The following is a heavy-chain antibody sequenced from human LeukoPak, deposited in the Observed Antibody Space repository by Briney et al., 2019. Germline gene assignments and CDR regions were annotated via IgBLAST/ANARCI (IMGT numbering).Heavy chain of an antibody. V-gene: IGHV3-21*01. CDR3: ARETSEQWLADDAFDI. Sequence: GGSLRLSCAASGFTFSSYSKNWVRQAPGKGLEWVSSISSSSSYIYYADSVKGRFTISRDNAKNSLYLQMNSLRAEDTAVYYCARETSEQWLADDAFDIWGQGTIVTVSS. D-gene: IGHD6-19*01. CDR2: ISSSSSYI. CDR1: GFTFSSYS. J-gene: IGHJ3*02.